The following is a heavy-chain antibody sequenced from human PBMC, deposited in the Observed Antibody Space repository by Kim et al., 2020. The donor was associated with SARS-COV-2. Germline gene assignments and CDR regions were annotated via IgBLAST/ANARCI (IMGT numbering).Heavy chain of an antibody. CDR3: ARDQSGRLRDLDY. V-gene: IGHV3-11*06. Sequence: ADSVKGRFTISRDNAKNSLYLQMNSLRAEGTAVYYCARDQSGRLRDLDYWGQGTLVTVSS. D-gene: IGHD4-17*01. J-gene: IGHJ4*02.